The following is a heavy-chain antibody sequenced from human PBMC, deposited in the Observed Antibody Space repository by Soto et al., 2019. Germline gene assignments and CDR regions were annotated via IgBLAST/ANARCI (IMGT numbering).Heavy chain of an antibody. CDR3: TTYFYRGWFDP. V-gene: IGHV3-15*01. D-gene: IGHD2-21*01. CDR1: GFTFSNAW. Sequence: SGGGLVKPGGSLRLSCAASGFTFSNAWMSWVRQASGKGLEWVGRIKSKTDGGTTDYAAPVKGRFTISRDDSKNTLYLQMNSLKTEDTAVYYCTTYFYRGWFDPWGQGTLVTVSS. CDR2: IKSKTDGGTT. J-gene: IGHJ5*02.